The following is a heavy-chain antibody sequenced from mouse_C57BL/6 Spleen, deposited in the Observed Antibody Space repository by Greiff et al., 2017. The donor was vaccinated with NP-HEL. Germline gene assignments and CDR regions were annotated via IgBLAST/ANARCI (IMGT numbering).Heavy chain of an antibody. J-gene: IGHJ1*03. Sequence: QVQLQQPGAELVRPGSSVKLSCKASGYTFTSYWMDWVKQRPGQGLEWIGNIYPSDSETHYNQKFKDKATLTVDKSSSTAYMQLSSLTSEDSAVYDCARGGDYGDWYFDVWGTGTTVTVSS. D-gene: IGHD2-4*01. CDR1: GYTFTSYW. CDR2: IYPSDSET. V-gene: IGHV1-61*01. CDR3: ARGGDYGDWYFDV.